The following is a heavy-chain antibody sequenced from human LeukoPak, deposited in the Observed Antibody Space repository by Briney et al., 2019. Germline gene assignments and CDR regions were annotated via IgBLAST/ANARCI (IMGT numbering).Heavy chain of an antibody. CDR1: GFTFSSYW. J-gene: IGHJ6*02. CDR2: IRQDGSDT. V-gene: IGHV3-7*01. D-gene: IGHD6-13*01. CDR3: ARAAGGYYYYGMDV. Sequence: GGSLRLSCAASGFTFSSYWMSWVRQAPGKGLEWVANIRQDGSDTYYVDSVRGRFTISRDNAQNSLYLQMGSLRAEDMAVYYCARAAGGYYYYGMDVWGQGTTVTVSS.